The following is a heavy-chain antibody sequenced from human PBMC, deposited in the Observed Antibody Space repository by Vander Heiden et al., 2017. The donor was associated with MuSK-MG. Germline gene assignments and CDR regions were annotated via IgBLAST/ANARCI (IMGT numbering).Heavy chain of an antibody. J-gene: IGHJ6*03. CDR1: GFTFSSYS. Sequence: EVQLVESGGGLVQPGGSLKLSCAASGFTFSSYSMNWVRQAPGKGLEWVSYISSSSSTIYYADSVKGRFTISRDNAKNSLYLQMNSLRDEDTAVYYCARAHSSSLDVRAYYYYYYYMDVWGKGTTVTVSS. D-gene: IGHD6-6*01. CDR3: ARAHSSSLDVRAYYYYYYYMDV. CDR2: ISSSSSTI. V-gene: IGHV3-48*02.